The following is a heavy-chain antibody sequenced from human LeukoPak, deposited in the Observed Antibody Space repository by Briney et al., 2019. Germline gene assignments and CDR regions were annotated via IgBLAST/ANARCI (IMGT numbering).Heavy chain of an antibody. CDR3: ARDASGAL. CDR2: IIPIFGTA. D-gene: IGHD1-26*01. Sequence: SVKVSCKVSRYTLTELSMHWVRQAPGKGLEWMGGIIPIFGTANYAQKFQGRVTITADKSTSTAYMELSSLRSEDTAVYYCARDASGALWGQGTLVTVSS. V-gene: IGHV1-69*06. CDR1: RYTLTELS. J-gene: IGHJ4*02.